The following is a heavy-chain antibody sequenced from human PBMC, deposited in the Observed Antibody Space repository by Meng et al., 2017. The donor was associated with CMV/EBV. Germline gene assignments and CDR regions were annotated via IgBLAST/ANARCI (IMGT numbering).Heavy chain of an antibody. CDR3: AKVSGGHYFDY. D-gene: IGHD3-16*01. J-gene: IGHJ4*02. CDR2: IYSGGSST. Sequence: GESLKISCAASGFTFSSYAMHWVRQAPGKGLEWVSVIYSGGSSTYYADSVKGRFTISRDNSKNTLYLQMNSLRAEDTAVYYCAKVSGGHYFDYWGQGTLVTVSS. V-gene: IGHV3-23*03. CDR1: GFTFSSYA.